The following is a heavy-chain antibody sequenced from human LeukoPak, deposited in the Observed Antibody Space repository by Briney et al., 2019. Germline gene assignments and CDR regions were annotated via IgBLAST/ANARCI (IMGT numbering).Heavy chain of an antibody. CDR1: GFTFSSYA. CDR3: ARDGALSDRRRYCSGGSCYSHYYYGMDV. D-gene: IGHD2-15*01. CDR2: ISYDGSNK. Sequence: PGGSLRLSCAASGFTFSSYAMSWVRQAPGKGLEWVTVISYDGSNKYYADSVKGRFTISRDNSKNTLYLQMNSLRAEDTAVYYCARDGALSDRRRYCSGGSCYSHYYYGMDVWGQGTTVTVSS. J-gene: IGHJ6*02. V-gene: IGHV3-30*04.